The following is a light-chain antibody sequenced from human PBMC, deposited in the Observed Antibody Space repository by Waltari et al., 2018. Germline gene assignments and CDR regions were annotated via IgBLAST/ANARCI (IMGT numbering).Light chain of an antibody. J-gene: IGLJ1*01. CDR3: CSYTVTATYV. CDR1: NSDIGRYNY. CDR2: DDT. V-gene: IGLV2-14*01. Sequence: QSALTQPASVSGSPGQSLTISCRGGNSDIGRYNYVSWYQQNPGKVPKLIRYDDTKRPSGDCSSCSGSKSGNTASLTISGLQAQDEGDYHCCSYTVTATYVCGKGTTVTVL.